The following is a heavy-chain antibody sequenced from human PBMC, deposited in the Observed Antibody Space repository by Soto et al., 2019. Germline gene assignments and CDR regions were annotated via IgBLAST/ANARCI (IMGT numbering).Heavy chain of an antibody. D-gene: IGHD1-1*01. CDR2: MSHSGGT. Sequence: QVQLQQWGAGLLKPSETLSLTCAVYGGFVSSGSYYWSWIRQPPGKGLEWIGEMSHSGGTHFNPSLTSRVNISVDTSKNQCYLKMSSVTAADTARYYCARVERGPATTVVDAFDIWGPGTMVTVSS. CDR3: ARVERGPATTVVDAFDI. CDR1: GGFVSSGSYY. J-gene: IGHJ3*02. V-gene: IGHV4-34*01.